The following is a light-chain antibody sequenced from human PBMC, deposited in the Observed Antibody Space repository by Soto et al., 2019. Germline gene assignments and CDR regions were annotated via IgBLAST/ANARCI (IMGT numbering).Light chain of an antibody. CDR1: RSVGTF. CDR2: GAS. Sequence: EIALTQSPGTLSLSPGERATLSCRASRSVGTFLAWYQQKPGQAPRLLIYGASSRATVIPDRFSGSGSGTDFTLTISRLEPEDFAVYYCQQYNNWPQTFGQGTKVDI. CDR3: QQYNNWPQT. V-gene: IGKV3-20*01. J-gene: IGKJ1*01.